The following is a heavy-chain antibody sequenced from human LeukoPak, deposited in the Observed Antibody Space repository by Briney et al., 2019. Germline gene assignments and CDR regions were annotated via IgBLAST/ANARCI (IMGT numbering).Heavy chain of an antibody. J-gene: IGHJ6*03. CDR3: ARVVVPAAILGLDMACWRENYYYYMDV. CDR1: GGTFSSYA. Sequence: SVKVSCKASGGTFSSYAIRWVRKAPGQGLEWMVGIIPIFGTANYAQKFQGRVTITADESTSTAYMELSSLRSEDSAVYYCARVVVPAAILGLDMACWRENYYYYMDVWGKGTTVTVSS. V-gene: IGHV1-69*13. CDR2: IIPIFGTA. D-gene: IGHD2-2*01.